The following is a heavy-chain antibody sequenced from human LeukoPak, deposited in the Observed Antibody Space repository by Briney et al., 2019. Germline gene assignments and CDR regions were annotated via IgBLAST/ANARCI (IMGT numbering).Heavy chain of an antibody. D-gene: IGHD2-21*01. V-gene: IGHV3-11*06. J-gene: IGHJ4*02. CDR3: ARAAVTLELLSEHYYFDY. Sequence: GGSLRLSCAASGFPFSGFYMTWIRQAPGKGPEWLSDISSSGDYADYADSVKGRFTISRDNTKNSLYLQMTSLRAEDTAVYYCARAAVTLELLSEHYYFDYWGQGVLVTVSS. CDR1: GFPFSGFY. CDR2: ISSSGDYA.